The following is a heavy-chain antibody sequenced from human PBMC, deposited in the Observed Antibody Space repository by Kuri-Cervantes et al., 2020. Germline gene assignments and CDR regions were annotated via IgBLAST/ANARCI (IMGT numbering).Heavy chain of an antibody. V-gene: IGHV4-30-4*01. CDR2: IYYSGST. CDR3: ARGAMVRGANKNYYYGMDV. J-gene: IGHJ6*02. CDR1: GGSISSGDYY. D-gene: IGHD3-10*01. Sequence: SETLSLTCTVSGGSISSGDYYWSWIRQPPGKGLEWIGYIYYSGSTYYNPSLKSRVTISVDTSKNQFSLKLSSVTAADTAVYYCARGAMVRGANKNYYYGMDVWGQGTTVTVSS.